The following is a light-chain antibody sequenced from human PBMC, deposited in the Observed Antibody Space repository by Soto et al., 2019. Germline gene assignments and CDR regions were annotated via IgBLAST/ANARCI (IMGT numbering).Light chain of an antibody. CDR2: AAS. Sequence: DIQLTQSPSFLSASVGDRVTITCRASQGISSSLAWYQQKPGKAPKLLIYAASTLQSGVPSRFSGSGSGTEFTLTISSLQPEDFATYYCQRLNGYPLAFGQGTRLEIK. CDR3: QRLNGYPLA. J-gene: IGKJ5*01. V-gene: IGKV1-9*01. CDR1: QGISSS.